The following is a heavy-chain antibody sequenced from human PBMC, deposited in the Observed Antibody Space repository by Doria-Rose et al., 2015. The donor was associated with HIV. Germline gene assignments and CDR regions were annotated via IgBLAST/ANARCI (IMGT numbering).Heavy chain of an antibody. CDR3: ARIKSSRWYHKYYFDF. CDR2: SFSDDER. CDR1: GVSLSSPGMG. D-gene: IGHD6-13*01. J-gene: IGHJ4*02. Sequence: QVTLKESGPVLVKPTETLTLTCTVSGVSLSSPGMGVSWIRQPTGKALECLANSFSDDERSYTTSLKSRLTISRGTSKSQSVLTMTDMDPVDTATYYCARIKSSRWYHKYYFDFWGQGTLVIVSA. V-gene: IGHV2-26*01.